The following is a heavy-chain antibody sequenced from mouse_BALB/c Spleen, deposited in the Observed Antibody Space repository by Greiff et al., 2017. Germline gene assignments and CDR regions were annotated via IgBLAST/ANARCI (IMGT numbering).Heavy chain of an antibody. D-gene: IGHD1-2*01. Sequence: EVQGVESGGGLVKPGGSLKLSCAASGFTFSDYYMYWVRQTPEKRLEWVATISDGGSYTYYPDSVKGRFTISRDNAKNNLYLQMSSLKSEDTAMYYCARGLLRPLDYWGQGTTLTVSS. V-gene: IGHV5-4*02. CDR3: ARGLLRPLDY. CDR1: GFTFSDYY. CDR2: ISDGGSYT. J-gene: IGHJ2*01.